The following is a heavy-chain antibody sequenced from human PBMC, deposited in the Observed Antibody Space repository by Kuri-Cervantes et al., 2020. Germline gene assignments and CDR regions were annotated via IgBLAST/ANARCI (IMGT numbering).Heavy chain of an antibody. D-gene: IGHD6-6*01. CDR2: ISSSSSYI. J-gene: IGHJ6*02. CDR1: GFTFSSYA. Sequence: GGSLRLCCAASGFTFSSYAMSWVRQAPGKGLEWVSSISSSSSYIYYADSVKGRFTISRDNSKNTLYLQMNSLRAEDTAVYYCARDPFAIAAWGDYYYGMDVWGQGTTVTVSS. V-gene: IGHV3-21*01. CDR3: ARDPFAIAAWGDYYYGMDV.